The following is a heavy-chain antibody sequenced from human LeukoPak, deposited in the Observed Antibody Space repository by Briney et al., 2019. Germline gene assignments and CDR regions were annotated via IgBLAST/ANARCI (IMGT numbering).Heavy chain of an antibody. D-gene: IGHD3-3*01. CDR3: ARGSLEWQDFDP. V-gene: IGHV4-30-4*01. Sequence: WIVYIYYSGSTYYNPSLKSRVTISVDTSKNQFSLKLSSVTAADTAVYYCARGSLEWQDFDPWGQGTLVTVSS. CDR2: IYYSGST. J-gene: IGHJ5*02.